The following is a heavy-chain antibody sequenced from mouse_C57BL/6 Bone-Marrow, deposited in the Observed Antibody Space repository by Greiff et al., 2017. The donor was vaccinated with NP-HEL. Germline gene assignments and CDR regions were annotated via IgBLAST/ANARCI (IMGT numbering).Heavy chain of an antibody. CDR3: ARAGLRRGFAY. D-gene: IGHD2-4*01. CDR2: IYPGSGNT. Sequence: VQLQQSGAELVRPGASVKLSCKASGYTFTDYYINWVKQRPGQGLEWIARIYPGSGNTYYNEKFKGKATLTAEKSSSTAYMQLSSLTSEDSAVYFCARAGLRRGFAYWGQGTLVTVSA. CDR1: GYTFTDYY. J-gene: IGHJ3*01. V-gene: IGHV1-76*01.